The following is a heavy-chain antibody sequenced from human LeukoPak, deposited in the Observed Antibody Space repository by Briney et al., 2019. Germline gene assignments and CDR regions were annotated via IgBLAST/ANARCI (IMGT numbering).Heavy chain of an antibody. CDR3: AREDPADSRWFDP. CDR2: IYYSGST. V-gene: IGHV4-31*03. D-gene: IGHD2-21*01. J-gene: IGHJ5*02. CDR1: GGSISSGGYY. Sequence: PSQTLSLTCTVSGGSISSGGYYWSWIRQHPGKGLEWIGYIYYSGSTYYNPSLKSRVTISVDTSKNQFSLKLSSVTAADTAVYYCAREDPADSRWFDPWGQGTLVTVSS.